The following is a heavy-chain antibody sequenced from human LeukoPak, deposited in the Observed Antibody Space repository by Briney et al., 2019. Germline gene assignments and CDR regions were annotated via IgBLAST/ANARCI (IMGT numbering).Heavy chain of an antibody. J-gene: IGHJ4*02. V-gene: IGHV3-48*03. D-gene: IGHD4-23*01. CDR2: ISSSGSDI. CDR3: ARDYGGSSPFDY. Sequence: GGSLRLSCAASGFTFCNYEMHRVRQAPGKGLEWVSYISSSGSDIYYADSVKGRFTISRDNAKNSLYLHMNSLRAEDTAVYYCARDYGGSSPFDYWGQGTLVTVSS. CDR1: GFTFCNYE.